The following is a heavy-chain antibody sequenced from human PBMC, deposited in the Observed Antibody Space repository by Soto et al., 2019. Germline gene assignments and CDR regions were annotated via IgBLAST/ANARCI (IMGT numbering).Heavy chain of an antibody. CDR3: ARDDYYGSGSPDY. V-gene: IGHV3-33*01. D-gene: IGHD3-10*01. CDR1: GFTFSSYG. J-gene: IGHJ4*02. CDR2: IWYDGSNK. Sequence: QVQLVESGGGVVQPGRSLRLSCAASGFTFSSYGMHWVRQAPGKGLEWVAVIWYDGSNKYYADSVKGRFTISRDNSKNTLYLQMNSPRAEDTAVYYCARDDYYGSGSPDYWGQGTLVPVSS.